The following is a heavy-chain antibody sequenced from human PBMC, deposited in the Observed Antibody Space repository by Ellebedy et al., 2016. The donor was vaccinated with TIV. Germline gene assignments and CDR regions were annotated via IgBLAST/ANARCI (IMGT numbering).Heavy chain of an antibody. Sequence: GESLKISXAASGFTFSSYFMSWVRQAPGKGLEWVSVISGSGDTTYYADSVKGRFTISRDNSKNTLYLQMNSLRAEDTAVYYCAKGPTTRYYYTDVWGKGTTVTVSS. CDR2: ISGSGDTT. CDR3: AKGPTTRYYYTDV. D-gene: IGHD1-26*01. J-gene: IGHJ6*03. V-gene: IGHV3-23*01. CDR1: GFTFSSYF.